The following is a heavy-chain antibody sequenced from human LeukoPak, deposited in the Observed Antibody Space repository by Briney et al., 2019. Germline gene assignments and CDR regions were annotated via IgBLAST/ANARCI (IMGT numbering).Heavy chain of an antibody. V-gene: IGHV1-46*01. CDR1: GYTFTKYY. J-gene: IGHJ3*02. CDR2: INPNGGST. CDR3: ASRYYDSSGYPHDAFDI. D-gene: IGHD3-22*01. Sequence: GASVKVSCKASGYTFTKYYMHWVRQAPGQGLDWMGIINPNGGSTSYAQKFQGRVTMTGDTSTSTVYMELSSLRSEDTAVYYCASRYYDSSGYPHDAFDIWGQGTMVTVSS.